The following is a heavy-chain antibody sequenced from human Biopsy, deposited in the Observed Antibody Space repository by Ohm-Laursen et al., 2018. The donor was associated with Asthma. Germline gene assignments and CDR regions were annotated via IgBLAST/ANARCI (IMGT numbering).Heavy chain of an antibody. V-gene: IGHV3-11*01. D-gene: IGHD6-19*01. CDR1: GFTFSDCY. CDR3: ARDSYSSGLYDDFES. Sequence: SLRLSCAASGFTFSDCYMSWIRQAPGKGLEWISYINGKSNSIEYADSVKGRFTISRGNAKNSLYLQMNSLRAEDTAVYYCARDSYSSGLYDDFESWGQGTLVTVSS. CDR2: INGKSNSI. J-gene: IGHJ4*02.